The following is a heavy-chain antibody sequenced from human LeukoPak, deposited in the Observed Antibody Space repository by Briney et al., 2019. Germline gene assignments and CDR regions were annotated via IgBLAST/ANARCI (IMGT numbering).Heavy chain of an antibody. Sequence: SQTLSLTCTVSGGSLSSGSYYWSWIRQPAGKGLEWIGRIYTSGSTNYNPSLKSRVTISVDTSKNQFSLKLSSVTAADTAVYYCARGPGGSSSSDFDYWGQGTLVTVSS. V-gene: IGHV4-61*02. J-gene: IGHJ4*02. CDR1: GGSLSSGSYY. CDR2: IYTSGST. D-gene: IGHD6-6*01. CDR3: ARGPGGSSSSDFDY.